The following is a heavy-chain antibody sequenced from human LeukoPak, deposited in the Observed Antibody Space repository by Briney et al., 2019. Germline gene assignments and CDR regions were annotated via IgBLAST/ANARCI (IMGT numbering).Heavy chain of an antibody. D-gene: IGHD6-13*01. CDR1: GFTFSNYG. V-gene: IGHV3-23*01. J-gene: IGHJ4*02. CDR2: IVGSGVTT. Sequence: PGGSLRLSCVASGFTFSNYGMNWVRQAPGKGLEWVSGIVGSGVTTYYADSVKGRFTISRDNAKNSLYLQMNSLRVEDTAVYYCASAGYSSSWYHYWGQGTLVTVSS. CDR3: ASAGYSSSWYHY.